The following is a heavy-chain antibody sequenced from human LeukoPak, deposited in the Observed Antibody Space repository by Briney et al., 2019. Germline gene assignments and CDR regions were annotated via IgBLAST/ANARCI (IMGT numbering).Heavy chain of an antibody. CDR1: GFSFSDYY. J-gene: IGHJ1*01. CDR2: ISSSSDYN. D-gene: IGHD3/OR15-3a*01. V-gene: IGHV3-11*06. Sequence: GGSLRLSCAASGFSFSDYYMSWIRQTPEEGLEWLSYISSSSDYNNYADSLKGRFTISRDNAKNSVYLQMNSLRAEDTAVYYCARQGLYDSSDFWTFQHWGQGTLGTVSS. CDR3: ARQGLYDSSDFWTFQH.